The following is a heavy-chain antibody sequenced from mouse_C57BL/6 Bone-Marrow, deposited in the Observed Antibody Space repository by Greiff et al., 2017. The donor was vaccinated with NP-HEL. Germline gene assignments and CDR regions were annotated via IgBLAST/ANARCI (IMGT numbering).Heavy chain of an antibody. Sequence: EVNLVESGGGLVQPGGSLSLSCAASGFTFTDYYMSWVRQPPGKALEWLGFIRNKANGYTTEYSASVQGRFTISRDNSQSIRYLQREALRAEDSATYYCARSIYYDYADDPCYAMDYWGQGTSVTVSS. J-gene: IGHJ4*01. D-gene: IGHD2-4*01. CDR2: IRNKANGYTT. CDR1: GFTFTDYY. V-gene: IGHV7-3*01. CDR3: ARSIYYDYADDPCYAMDY.